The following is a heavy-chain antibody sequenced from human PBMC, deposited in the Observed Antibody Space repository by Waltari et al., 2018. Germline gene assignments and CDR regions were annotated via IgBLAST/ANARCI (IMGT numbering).Heavy chain of an antibody. Sequence: EVQLLESGGDLVQPGGSLRVSCAASGITLSNYAINWVRLAPGTGLEWVSAITVGDNTYYADSVKGRFTISRDTSKDTVHLQMNGLRAEDTAVYYCATPFYNWDDPLHSWGQGTLVTVSS. CDR2: ITVGDNT. CDR1: GITLSNYA. CDR3: ATPFYNWDDPLHS. D-gene: IGHD1-20*01. J-gene: IGHJ4*02. V-gene: IGHV3-23*01.